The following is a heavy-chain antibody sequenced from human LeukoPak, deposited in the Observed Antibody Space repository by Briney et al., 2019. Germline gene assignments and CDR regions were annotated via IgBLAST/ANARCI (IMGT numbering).Heavy chain of an antibody. D-gene: IGHD2-21*02. J-gene: IGHJ3*02. CDR2: ISYDGSNK. CDR3: ARDPQLKIVVVTGSDSVGAFDI. CDR1: GFTFSSYA. Sequence: PGGSLRLSCVASGFTFSSYAMHWVRQAPGKGLEWVAVISYDGSNKYYADSVKGRFTISRDNSKNTLYLQMNSLRAEDTAVYYCARDPQLKIVVVTGSDSVGAFDIWGQGTMVTVSS. V-gene: IGHV3-30*04.